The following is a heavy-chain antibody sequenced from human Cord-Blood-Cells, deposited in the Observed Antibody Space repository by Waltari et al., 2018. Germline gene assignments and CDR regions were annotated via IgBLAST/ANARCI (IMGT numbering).Heavy chain of an antibody. D-gene: IGHD4-4*01. Sequence: VQLGQSGAEVQKPGSSVKVSCKACGAPFSRYAISGVRRAPGQGLEWMGGIIPIFGTANYAQKFQGRVTITADESTSTAYMELSSLRSEDTAVYYCARDYSNYSNWFDPWGQGTLVTVSS. J-gene: IGHJ5*02. V-gene: IGHV1-69*12. CDR3: ARDYSNYSNWFDP. CDR1: GAPFSRYA. CDR2: IIPIFGTA.